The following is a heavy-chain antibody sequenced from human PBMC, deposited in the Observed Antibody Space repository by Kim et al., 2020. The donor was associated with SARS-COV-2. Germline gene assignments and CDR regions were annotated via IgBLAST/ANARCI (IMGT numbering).Heavy chain of an antibody. J-gene: IGHJ4*02. CDR1: GGTFSDYA. V-gene: IGHV1-69*13. Sequence: SVKVSCKASGGTFSDYAISWVRQAPGQGLEWMGGIIPIFATANYAQKFQGRVTITADESTSTAYMELSSLTSEDTAVYYCARRFADSRGWYTPKYYFDYWGQGTLVTVSS. CDR2: IIPIFATA. D-gene: IGHD6-19*01. CDR3: ARRFADSRGWYTPKYYFDY.